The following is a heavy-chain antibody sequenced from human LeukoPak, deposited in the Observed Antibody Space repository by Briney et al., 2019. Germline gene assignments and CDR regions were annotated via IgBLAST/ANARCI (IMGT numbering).Heavy chain of an antibody. CDR3: ARGGYSGSYPFDY. V-gene: IGHV3-53*01. Sequence: GGSLRLSCAASGFTVSSDYMSWVRQAPGKGLEWVSVIYSGGSTYYADSVKGRFTISRDNSKNTLYLQMNSLRAEDTAVYYCARGGYSGSYPFDYWGQGTLVTVSS. D-gene: IGHD1-26*01. CDR1: GFTVSSDY. CDR2: IYSGGST. J-gene: IGHJ4*02.